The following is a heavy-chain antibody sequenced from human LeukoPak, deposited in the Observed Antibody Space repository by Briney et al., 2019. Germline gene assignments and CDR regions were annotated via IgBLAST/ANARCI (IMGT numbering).Heavy chain of an antibody. D-gene: IGHD1-26*01. CDR1: GFTFSSYW. J-gene: IGHJ4*02. CDR2: IKPEGSEK. CDR3: ARGRSGSIYDY. Sequence: GGSLRLSCAASGFTFSSYWMSWVRQAPGKGLEWVANIKPEGSEKYYVDSVKGRFTISRDNAKNSPYLQMNSLRAEDTAVYYCARGRSGSIYDYWGQGTLVTVSS. V-gene: IGHV3-7*04.